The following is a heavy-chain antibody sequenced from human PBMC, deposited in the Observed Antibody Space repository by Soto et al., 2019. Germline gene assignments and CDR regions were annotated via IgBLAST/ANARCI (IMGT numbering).Heavy chain of an antibody. J-gene: IGHJ5*02. Sequence: QVQLVQSGAEVKKPGASVKVSCKASGYTFTSYGISWVRQAPGQGLEWMGWISAYNGNTNYAQKLQGRVTMNTDTSASTACMALSTLRSDDTALYYCARRGKAPGGFWSGYYYNWFDPWGQGTLVPVSS. D-gene: IGHD3-3*01. CDR2: ISAYNGNT. CDR1: GYTFTSYG. CDR3: ARRGKAPGGFWSGYYYNWFDP. V-gene: IGHV1-18*01.